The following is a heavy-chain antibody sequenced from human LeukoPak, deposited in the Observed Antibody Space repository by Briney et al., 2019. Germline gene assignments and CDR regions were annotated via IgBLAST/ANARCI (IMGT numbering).Heavy chain of an antibody. CDR3: ARVSCGGDCYNFDY. CDR2: LYTSGNT. CDR1: GGSISSYY. J-gene: IGHJ4*02. Sequence: PSETLSLTCTVSGGSISSYYWSWIRQPAGKGLEWIGRLYTSGNTNYNPSLKSRVTMSVDTSKNQFSLRLSSVTAADTALYYCARVSCGGDCYNFDYWGQGTLVTVSS. D-gene: IGHD2-21*02. V-gene: IGHV4-4*07.